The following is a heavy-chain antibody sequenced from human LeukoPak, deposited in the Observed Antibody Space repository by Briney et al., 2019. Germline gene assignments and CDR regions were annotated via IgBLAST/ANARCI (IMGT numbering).Heavy chain of an antibody. Sequence: GGSLRLSCAASGFTFSSYWMHWVRQAPGKGLVWVSRINSDGSSTSYADSVKGRFTISRDNAKNTLYLQMNSLRAEDTAVYYCARVGGSDGYPYYFDYWGQGTLVTVSS. V-gene: IGHV3-74*01. CDR2: INSDGSST. J-gene: IGHJ4*02. CDR1: GFTFSSYW. CDR3: ARVGGSDGYPYYFDY. D-gene: IGHD5-24*01.